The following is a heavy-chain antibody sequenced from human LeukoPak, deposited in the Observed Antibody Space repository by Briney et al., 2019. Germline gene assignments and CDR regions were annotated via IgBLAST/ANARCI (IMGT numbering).Heavy chain of an antibody. D-gene: IGHD2-2*01. CDR2: INTNSGGT. CDR1: GYSFIGYY. J-gene: IGHJ5*02. V-gene: IGHV1-2*02. CDR3: ARTYCNSTRCSNWFDP. Sequence: ASVKVSCKASGYSFIGYYMHWVRQAPGQGLEWMGWINTNSGGTNYAQKFQGRVTMTRDTSISTAYMELSRLRSDDTAVYYCARTYCNSTRCSNWFDPWGQGTLVTVSS.